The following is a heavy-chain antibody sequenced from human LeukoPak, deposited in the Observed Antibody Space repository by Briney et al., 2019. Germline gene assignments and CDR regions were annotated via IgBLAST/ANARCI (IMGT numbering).Heavy chain of an antibody. CDR2: IWYDGSNK. D-gene: IGHD6-13*01. CDR1: GFTFSSYG. Sequence: GGSLRLSCAASGFTFSSYGMHWVRQAPGKGLEWVAVIWYDGSNKYYADSVKGRFTISRDNSKNTLYLQMNSLRTEDTALYYCAKVQQLATIYYFDYWGQGSLVTVSS. CDR3: AKVQQLATIYYFDY. J-gene: IGHJ4*02. V-gene: IGHV3-33*06.